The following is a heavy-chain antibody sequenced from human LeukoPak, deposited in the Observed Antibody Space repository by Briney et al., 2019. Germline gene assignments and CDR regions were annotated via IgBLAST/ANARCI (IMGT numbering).Heavy chain of an antibody. CDR1: GYTFTGYY. Sequence: ASVKVSCKASGYTFTGYYMHWVRQAPGQGLEWMGWINPNSGGTNYAQKFQGRVAMTMETPISTAYMELSTLRSDDTAVYYCARGPADGPTLENNWFDSWGRGTLVSVSS. CDR3: ARGPADGPTLENNWFDS. D-gene: IGHD2-2*01. CDR2: INPNSGGT. V-gene: IGHV1-2*02. J-gene: IGHJ5*01.